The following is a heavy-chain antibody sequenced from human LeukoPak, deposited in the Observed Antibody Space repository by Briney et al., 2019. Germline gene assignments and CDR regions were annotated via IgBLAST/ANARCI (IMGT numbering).Heavy chain of an antibody. D-gene: IGHD6-19*01. Sequence: GGSLRLSCAASGFTFSVAWMTWVRQAPGKGLEWVGRIKSKTDGGTTDYAAPVKGRFTISRDDSKNTLYLQMNSLKTEDTAVYYCTTPGAVAGSFSHYWGQGTLVTVSS. J-gene: IGHJ4*02. CDR3: TTPGAVAGSFSHY. V-gene: IGHV3-15*01. CDR2: IKSKTDGGTT. CDR1: GFTFSVAW.